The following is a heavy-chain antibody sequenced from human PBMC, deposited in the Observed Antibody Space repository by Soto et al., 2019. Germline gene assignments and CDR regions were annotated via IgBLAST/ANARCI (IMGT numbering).Heavy chain of an antibody. V-gene: IGHV3-48*01. CDR3: ARVHSHCSSGSCYLWPVPAV. Sequence: KGLEWVSYISSSSSTIYYADSVKGRFTISRDNAKNSLYLQMNSLRAEDTAVYYCARVHSHCSSGSCYLWPVPAVWGNGTTV. CDR2: ISSSSSTI. J-gene: IGHJ6*03. D-gene: IGHD2-2*01.